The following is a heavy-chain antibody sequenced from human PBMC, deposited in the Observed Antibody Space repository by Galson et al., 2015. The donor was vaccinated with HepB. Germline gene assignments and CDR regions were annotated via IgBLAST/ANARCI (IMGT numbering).Heavy chain of an antibody. CDR2: IYSGGST. CDR3: ARGGSSWYSVSPPWYFDL. J-gene: IGHJ2*01. CDR1: GFTVSSNY. V-gene: IGHV3-66*01. Sequence: SLRLSCAASGFTVSSNYMSWVRQAPGKGLEWVSVIYSGGSTYYADSVKGRFTISRDNSKNTLYLQMNSLRAEDTAVYYCARGGSSWYSVSPPWYFDLWGRGTLVTVSS. D-gene: IGHD6-13*01.